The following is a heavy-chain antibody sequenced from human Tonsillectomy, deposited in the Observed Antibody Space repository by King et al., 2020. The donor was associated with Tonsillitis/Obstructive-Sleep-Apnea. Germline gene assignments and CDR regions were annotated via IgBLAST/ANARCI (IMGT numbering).Heavy chain of an antibody. V-gene: IGHV4-4*02. J-gene: IGHJ2*01. CDR1: GGAISRRNG. D-gene: IGHD4-17*01. CDR2: IYHSGSN. Sequence: QRQEAGLGRVKPWGTLASTGEGSGGAISRRNGGSWVRQPPGKGREWMGEIYHSGSNNYNPSLKSRVTISVDKSKNQFSLKLSSVTAADTAVYYCARVDGDYNRYFDLWGRGTLVTVSS. CDR3: ARVDGDYNRYFDL.